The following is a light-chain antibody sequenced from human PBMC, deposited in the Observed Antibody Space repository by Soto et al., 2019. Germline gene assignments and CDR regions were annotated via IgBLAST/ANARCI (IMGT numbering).Light chain of an antibody. J-gene: IGLJ1*01. CDR3: SSGTSNRIYG. Sequence: QSALTQSAAVSGSAGQSIAISCTGSGSVVGIYNYVSWYQQHPGKVPKLIIYEVPRRPPGGSIRFSGSKSGLTASLTISGLQPEDEADYYCSSGTSNRIYGFGPGTKVSVL. CDR2: EVP. CDR1: GSVVGIYNY. V-gene: IGLV2-14*01.